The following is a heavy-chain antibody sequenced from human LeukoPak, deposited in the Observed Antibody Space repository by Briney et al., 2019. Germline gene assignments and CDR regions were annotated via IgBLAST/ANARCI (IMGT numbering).Heavy chain of an antibody. D-gene: IGHD5-12*01. Sequence: GGSLRLSCAASGFTFSSYGMHWVRQAPGKGLEWVAFIRYDGSNKYYADSVKGRFTISRDNSKNTLYLQMNSLRAEDTAVYYCAKSSRNGYAPSYYFDYWGQGTLVTVSS. J-gene: IGHJ4*02. CDR2: IRYDGSNK. V-gene: IGHV3-30*02. CDR3: AKSSRNGYAPSYYFDY. CDR1: GFTFSSYG.